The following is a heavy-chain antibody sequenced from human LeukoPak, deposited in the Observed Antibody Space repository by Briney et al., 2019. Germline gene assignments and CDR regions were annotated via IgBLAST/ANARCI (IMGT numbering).Heavy chain of an antibody. J-gene: IGHJ5*02. CDR2: INHSGST. CDR1: GFTFSSYS. V-gene: IGHV4-34*01. CDR3: ARHESRGIVVVPAAMASAAHAPNWFDP. D-gene: IGHD2-2*01. Sequence: GSLRPSCAASGFTFSSYSMNWVRQAPGKGLEWIGEINHSGSTNYNPSLKSRVTISVDTSKNQFSLKLSSVTAADTAVYYCARHESRGIVVVPAAMASAAHAPNWFDPWGQGTLVTVSS.